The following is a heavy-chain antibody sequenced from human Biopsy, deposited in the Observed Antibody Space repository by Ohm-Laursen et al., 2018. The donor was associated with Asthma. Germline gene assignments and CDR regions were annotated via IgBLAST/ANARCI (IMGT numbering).Heavy chain of an antibody. CDR3: ASLHYFGMNV. CDR2: LGPDASET. J-gene: IGHJ6*02. Sequence: SLTLSFTGTVFNFYIQCINWVRQGLGQGLEWVANLGPDASETYTVDSMKGRLTASRDNAKTSIFLQLNTLRVEDTAVYYCASLHYFGMNVWGQGTTVTVSS. V-gene: IGHV3-7*02. CDR1: VFNFYIQC.